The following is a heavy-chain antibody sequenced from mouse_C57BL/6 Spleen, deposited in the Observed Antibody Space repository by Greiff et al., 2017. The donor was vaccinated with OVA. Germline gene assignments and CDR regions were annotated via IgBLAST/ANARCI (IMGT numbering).Heavy chain of an antibody. J-gene: IGHJ2*01. V-gene: IGHV3-6*01. Sequence: EVKVEESGPGLVKPSQSLSLTCSVTGYSITSGYYWNWIRQFPGNKLEWMGYISYDGSNNYNPSLKNRISITRDTSKNQFFLKLNSVTTEDTATYYCARKAVPFDYWGQGTTLTVSS. CDR1: GYSITSGYY. D-gene: IGHD3-3*01. CDR3: ARKAVPFDY. CDR2: ISYDGSN.